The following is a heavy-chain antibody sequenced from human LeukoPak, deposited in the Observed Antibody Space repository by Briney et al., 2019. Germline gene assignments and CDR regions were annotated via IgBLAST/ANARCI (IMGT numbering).Heavy chain of an antibody. Sequence: PGGSLRLSCAASGFTFSSYAMSWVRQAPGKGLEWVSAISGSGGSTYYADSVKGRFTISRDDSKNTLYLQMNSLRAEDTAVYYCAKDVYYYDSSGYYYQHYFDYWGQGTLVTVSS. V-gene: IGHV3-23*01. CDR1: GFTFSSYA. J-gene: IGHJ4*02. CDR2: ISGSGGST. D-gene: IGHD3-22*01. CDR3: AKDVYYYDSSGYYYQHYFDY.